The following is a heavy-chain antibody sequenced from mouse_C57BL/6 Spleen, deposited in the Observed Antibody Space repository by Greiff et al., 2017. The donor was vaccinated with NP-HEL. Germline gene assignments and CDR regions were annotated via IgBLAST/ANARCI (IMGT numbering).Heavy chain of an antibody. V-gene: IGHV3-6*01. CDR2: ISYDGSN. Sequence: DVHLVESGPALVKPSQSLSLTCSVTGYSITSGYYWNWIRQFPGNKLEWMGYISYDGSNNYNPSLKNRISITRDTSKNQFFLKLNSVTTEDTATYYRASYYYDYFDYWGQGTTLTVSS. CDR3: ASYYYDYFDY. D-gene: IGHD1-1*01. J-gene: IGHJ2*01. CDR1: GYSITSGYY.